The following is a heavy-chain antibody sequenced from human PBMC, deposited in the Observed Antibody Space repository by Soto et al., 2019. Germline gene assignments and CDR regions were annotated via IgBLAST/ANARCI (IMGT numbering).Heavy chain of an antibody. D-gene: IGHD1-1*01. CDR1: GYSFISYW. CDR3: ARLLNDGNYGMDV. Sequence: EVQLVQSGAEVKKPGESLQISCKGSGYSFISYWIGWVRQMPGKGLEWVGIIYPGDSDTRYSPSFEGQVTISADKSITTAYLQWSSLKASDTAMYYCARLLNDGNYGMDVWGQGTTVTVSS. J-gene: IGHJ6*02. V-gene: IGHV5-51*01. CDR2: IYPGDSDT.